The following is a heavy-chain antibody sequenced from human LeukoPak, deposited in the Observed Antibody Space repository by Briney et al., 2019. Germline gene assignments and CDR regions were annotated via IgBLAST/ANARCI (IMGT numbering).Heavy chain of an antibody. Sequence: ASVKVSCKASGYTFTGYYMHWVRQAPGHGLEWMGWMNPNNGNTGYAQKFQGRVTITRNTSISTAYMELSSLRSEDTAVYYCASRRAQGWNDAFDIWGQGTKVTVSS. CDR1: GYTFTGYY. CDR3: ASRRAQGWNDAFDI. J-gene: IGHJ3*02. D-gene: IGHD1-1*01. CDR2: MNPNNGNT. V-gene: IGHV1-8*03.